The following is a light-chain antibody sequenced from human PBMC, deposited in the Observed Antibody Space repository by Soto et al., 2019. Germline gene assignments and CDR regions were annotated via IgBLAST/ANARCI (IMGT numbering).Light chain of an antibody. CDR3: QQYGSSPET. V-gene: IGKV3-20*01. CDR2: GAS. Sequence: DIVLTQSAVTLSLSPGERATLSCRASQSVSSSYLAWYQQKPGQAPRLLIYGASSRATGIPDRFSGSGSGTDFTLTISRLEPEDFAVYYCQQYGSSPETFGQGTKVDIK. J-gene: IGKJ1*01. CDR1: QSVSSSY.